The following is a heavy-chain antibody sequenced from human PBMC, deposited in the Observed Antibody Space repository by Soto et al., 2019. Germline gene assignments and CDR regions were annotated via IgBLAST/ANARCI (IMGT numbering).Heavy chain of an antibody. J-gene: IGHJ4*02. Sequence: EVQLVDSGGELLQPGGSLRLSCISSGFTFSNYWLHWVLQAPGKQLECVSRVNRDGRSTSYADPVKGRFTNSRDNAKNTLYLQMNSVRADDAAVYFCASGLITVAGPRNYWGPGTLVTVSS. CDR1: GFTFSNYW. CDR2: VNRDGRST. CDR3: ASGLITVAGPRNY. V-gene: IGHV3-74*01. D-gene: IGHD6-19*01.